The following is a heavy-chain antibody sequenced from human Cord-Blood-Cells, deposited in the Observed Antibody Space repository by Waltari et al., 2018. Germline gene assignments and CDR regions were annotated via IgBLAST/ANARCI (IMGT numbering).Heavy chain of an antibody. J-gene: IGHJ4*02. Sequence: QVQLVQSGAEVKKPGASVKVSCKASGYTFTGYYMHWVRQAPGQGLEWMGWINPNSGGTNYAQKFQGRVTMTRDTSISTAYMELSRLRSDDTAVYYCASPSVYYDFWSGYYLWGQGTLVTVSS. D-gene: IGHD3-3*01. CDR2: INPNSGGT. V-gene: IGHV1-2*02. CDR3: ASPSVYYDFWSGYYL. CDR1: GYTFTGYY.